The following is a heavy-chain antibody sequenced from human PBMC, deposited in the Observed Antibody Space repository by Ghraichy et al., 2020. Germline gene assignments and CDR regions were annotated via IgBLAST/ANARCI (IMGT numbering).Heavy chain of an antibody. J-gene: IGHJ4*02. CDR3: AGSLSGLDSGDH. CDR2: IYKDGDT. CDR1: GLPLNNNH. D-gene: IGHD6-19*01. V-gene: IGHV3-53*01. Sequence: ETLSLTCAVSGLPLNNNHINWVRQAPGKGLEWVSFIYKDGDTSYADSVKGRFTISRDRAKNTVYLQMDSLRDEDTAKYYCAGSLSGLDSGDHWGQGTLVPVSS.